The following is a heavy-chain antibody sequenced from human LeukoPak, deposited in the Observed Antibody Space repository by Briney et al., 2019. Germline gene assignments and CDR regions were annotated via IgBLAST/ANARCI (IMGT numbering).Heavy chain of an antibody. CDR2: IYYSGST. J-gene: IGHJ4*02. D-gene: IGHD3-3*01. CDR3: ARASAHYDFWSGYYGLFYFDY. CDR1: GGSISSYY. Sequence: SETLSLTCTVSGGSISSYYWSWIRQPPGKGLEWIGYIYYSGSTNYNPSLKSRVTVSVDTSKNQFSLKLSSVTAADTAVYYCARASAHYDFWSGYYGLFYFDYWGQGTLVTVSS. V-gene: IGHV4-59*01.